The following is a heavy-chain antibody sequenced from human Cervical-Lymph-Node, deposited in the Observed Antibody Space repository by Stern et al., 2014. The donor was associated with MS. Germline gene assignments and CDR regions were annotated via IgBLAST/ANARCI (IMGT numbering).Heavy chain of an antibody. J-gene: IGHJ6*02. CDR3: ARRPYCYAMDV. V-gene: IGHV4-31*03. CDR1: GASLSGSGYY. Sequence: VQLVESGPGLVRPSETLSLTCTVSGASLSGSGYYWSWIRQHPGKGLAWIGYIYYGTNAYYNPSLKSRVSISLDTSNSQVSLTLSSVTAADTAVYYCARRPYCYAMDVWGQGTSVTVSS. CDR2: IYYGTNA.